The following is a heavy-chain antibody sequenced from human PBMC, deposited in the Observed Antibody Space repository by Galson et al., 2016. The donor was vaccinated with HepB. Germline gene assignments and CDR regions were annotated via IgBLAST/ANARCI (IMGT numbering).Heavy chain of an antibody. CDR2: INPGDGST. CDR1: GYTFTSYY. D-gene: IGHD3-22*01. CDR3: TRPAAPHYYDNSGYYHIDY. J-gene: IGHJ4*02. Sequence: SVKVSCKASGYTFTSYYMHWVRQAPGQGLEWMGIINPGDGSTTYAQKFQGRVTMTRDTSTSTFYMELNSLRSEDTAVYYCTRPAAPHYYDNSGYYHIDYWGQGTLVTVSS. V-gene: IGHV1-46*01.